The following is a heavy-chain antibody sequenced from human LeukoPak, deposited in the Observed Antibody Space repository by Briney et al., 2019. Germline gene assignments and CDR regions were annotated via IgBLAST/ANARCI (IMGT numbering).Heavy chain of an antibody. D-gene: IGHD6-19*01. CDR2: INHSGST. Sequence: PSETLSLTCAVYGGSFSGYYWSWIRQPPGKGLEWLGEINHSGSTNYNPSLKSRVTISVDTSKNQFSLKLSSVTAADTAVYYCARAGSPRLIAVGQKYMDVWGKGTTVTGSS. J-gene: IGHJ6*03. CDR3: ARAGSPRLIAVGQKYMDV. CDR1: GGSFSGYY. V-gene: IGHV4-34*01.